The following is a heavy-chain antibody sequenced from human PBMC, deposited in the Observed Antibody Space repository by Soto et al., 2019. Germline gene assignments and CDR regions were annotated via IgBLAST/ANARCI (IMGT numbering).Heavy chain of an antibody. J-gene: IGHJ4*02. Sequence: QVQLVESGGGVVQPGRSLRLSCAASGFTFSSYAMHWVRQAPGKGLEWVAVISYDGGNKYYADSVKGRFTISRDNSKNTLYLQMNSLRAEDTAVYYCAREWELLRGFDYWGQGTLVTVSS. V-gene: IGHV3-30-3*01. CDR1: GFTFSSYA. CDR3: AREWELLRGFDY. CDR2: ISYDGGNK. D-gene: IGHD1-26*01.